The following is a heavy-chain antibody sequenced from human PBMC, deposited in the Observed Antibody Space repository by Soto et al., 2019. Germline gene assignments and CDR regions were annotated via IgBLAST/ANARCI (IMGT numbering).Heavy chain of an antibody. V-gene: IGHV4-34*01. Sequence: SETLSLTCAVYGGSFEAYYVTWIRQSPGKGLEWIGEINHSGTTKYNPSLKSRVTLSVDTSKSQFSLNLNSVTAADTAVYYCVRANWFDPWGQGTLVTVSS. CDR3: VRANWFDP. CDR2: INHSGTT. CDR1: GGSFEAYY. J-gene: IGHJ5*02.